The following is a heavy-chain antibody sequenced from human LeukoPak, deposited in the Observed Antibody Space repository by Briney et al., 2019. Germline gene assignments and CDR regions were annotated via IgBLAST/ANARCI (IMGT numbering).Heavy chain of an antibody. CDR2: IYTSGST. CDR1: GGSISSYY. D-gene: IGHD1-1*01. CDR3: ARGTWNAVSQNWFDP. J-gene: IGHJ5*02. Sequence: SETLSLTCTVSGGSISSYYWSWIRQPAGKGLEWIGRIYTSGSTNYNPSLKSRVTMSVDTSKNQFSLKLSSVTAADTAVYYCARGTWNAVSQNWFDPWGQGTLVTVSS. V-gene: IGHV4-4*07.